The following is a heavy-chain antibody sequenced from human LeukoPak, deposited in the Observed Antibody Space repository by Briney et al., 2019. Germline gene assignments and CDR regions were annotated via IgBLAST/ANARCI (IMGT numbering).Heavy chain of an antibody. CDR1: GXTFFEYS. D-gene: IGHD6-13*01. Sequence: PGGSLRLSWAASGXTFFEYSVHWVRQAPGKGLEWVALISYDGSTKYYADSVKGRFTISKDNSKNTLYLQMNSLRVEDTAVYYCAKDYSSSSLHFDYWGQGTLVTVSS. V-gene: IGHV3-30*18. CDR2: ISYDGSTK. CDR3: AKDYSSSSLHFDY. J-gene: IGHJ4*02.